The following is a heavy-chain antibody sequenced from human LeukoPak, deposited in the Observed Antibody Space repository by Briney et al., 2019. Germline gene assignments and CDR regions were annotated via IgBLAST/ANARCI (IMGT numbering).Heavy chain of an antibody. J-gene: IGHJ4*02. V-gene: IGHV2-70*11. D-gene: IGHD7-27*01. Sequence: SGPALVKPTQTLTLTCTFFGFSLSTSGMCVSWIRQPPGKAVEWLARIDWDDDKYYSTSLKTRLTISKDTSKNQVVLTMTNMDPVDTATYYCAHIRLLSQDEELGLMAYYFDYWGQGTLVTVSS. CDR3: AHIRLLSQDEELGLMAYYFDY. CDR2: IDWDDDK. CDR1: GFSLSTSGMC.